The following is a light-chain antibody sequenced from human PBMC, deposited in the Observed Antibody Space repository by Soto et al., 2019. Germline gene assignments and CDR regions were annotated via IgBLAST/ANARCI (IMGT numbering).Light chain of an antibody. CDR1: QSVSSNL. CDR3: QQYGSSLTWT. CDR2: GTS. V-gene: IGKV3-20*01. Sequence: ETVLTQSPGTLSLSPGERATLSCRASQSVSSNLLNWYQQKPGQAPRLLIYGTSSRATGIPDRFSGSGSGTDFTLTISRLEPEDSAVYYCQQYGSSLTWTFGQGTKVDIK. J-gene: IGKJ1*01.